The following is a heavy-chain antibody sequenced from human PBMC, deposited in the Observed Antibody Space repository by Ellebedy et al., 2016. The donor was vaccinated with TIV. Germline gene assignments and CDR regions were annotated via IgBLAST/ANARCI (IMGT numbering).Heavy chain of an antibody. D-gene: IGHD5-12*01. CDR3: VRAPRGQYYFDY. CDR1: GFTFSNYW. CDR2: IKQDGSEK. J-gene: IGHJ4*02. Sequence: GGSLRLXCAASGFTFSNYWMSWVRQAPGKGLEWVANIKQDGSEKYYVDSVKGRFTISRDNAKNSLYLQMNSLRAEDTAVYYCVRAPRGQYYFDYWGQGTLVTVSS. V-gene: IGHV3-7*01.